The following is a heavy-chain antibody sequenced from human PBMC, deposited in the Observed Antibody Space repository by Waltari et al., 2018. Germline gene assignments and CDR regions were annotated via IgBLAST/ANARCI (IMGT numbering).Heavy chain of an antibody. V-gene: IGHV1-69*05. CDR3: ARTDRAYCGGDCYSAHY. J-gene: IGHJ4*02. D-gene: IGHD2-21*01. CDR1: GGTFSSYA. CDR2: IIPIFGTA. Sequence: QVQLVQSGAEVKKPGSSVKVSCKASGGTFSSYAISWVRQAPGQGLEWMGGIIPIFGTANTEKKFQGRVTITTYESTSTAYMELSRLRSEDTAVYYCARTDRAYCGGDCYSAHYWGQGTLVTVSS.